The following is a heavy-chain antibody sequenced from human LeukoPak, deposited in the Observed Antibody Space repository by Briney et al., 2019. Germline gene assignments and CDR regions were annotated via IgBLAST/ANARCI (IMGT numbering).Heavy chain of an antibody. V-gene: IGHV3-23*01. CDR3: AKDGGSIVVPKGSFDI. D-gene: IGHD1-26*01. J-gene: IGHJ3*02. CDR2: ISGSGGST. Sequence: GGSLRLSCAASGFTFSNYAMNWVRQTPGRGLEWVSFISGSGGSTYYADSVKGRFTISRDNSKNTLYLQMNSLRAEDTAVYYCAKDGGSIVVPKGSFDIWGQGTVVTVSS. CDR1: GFTFSNYA.